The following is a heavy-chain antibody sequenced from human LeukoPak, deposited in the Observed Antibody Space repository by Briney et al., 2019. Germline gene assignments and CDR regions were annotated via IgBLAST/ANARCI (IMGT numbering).Heavy chain of an antibody. Sequence: SVKVSCKASGGTFSSYAISWVRQAPGQGLEWMGRIIPILGIANYAQKFQGRVTITADKSTSTAYMELSSLRSEDTAVYYCARGLSSGYSYGSYSFDYWGQGTLVAVSS. CDR1: GGTFSSYA. J-gene: IGHJ4*02. CDR2: IIPILGIA. V-gene: IGHV1-69*04. D-gene: IGHD5-18*01. CDR3: ARGLSSGYSYGSYSFDY.